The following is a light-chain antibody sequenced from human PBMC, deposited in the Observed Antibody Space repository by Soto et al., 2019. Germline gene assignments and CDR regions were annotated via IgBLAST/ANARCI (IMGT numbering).Light chain of an antibody. V-gene: IGKV4-1*01. J-gene: IGKJ1*01. CDR3: QQYYSTPRT. CDR1: QSVLYSSNNKNY. CDR2: WAS. Sequence: DIVMTQSPDSLAVSLCERATINCKSSQSVLYSSNNKNYLAWYQQKPGQPPNLLIYWASTRESGVPDRFSGSGSGTDFTLTISSLQAEDVAVYYCQQYYSTPRTFGQGTKVDIK.